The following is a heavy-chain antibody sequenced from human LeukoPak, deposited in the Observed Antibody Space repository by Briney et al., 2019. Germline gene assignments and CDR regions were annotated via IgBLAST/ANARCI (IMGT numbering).Heavy chain of an antibody. CDR1: GASLGTYY. V-gene: IGHV4-59*01. J-gene: IGHJ4*02. CDR2: VYHNGDT. CDR3: ARAGYSGRDWGL. D-gene: IGHD5-12*01. Sequence: SETLSLTCTVSGASLGTYYWTWIRQPPGKGLEWIGYVYHNGDTRYSPARKSRVTLSVDTSKNQFSLKLNSVTAADTAVYYCARAGYSGRDWGLWGQGAPVTVSS.